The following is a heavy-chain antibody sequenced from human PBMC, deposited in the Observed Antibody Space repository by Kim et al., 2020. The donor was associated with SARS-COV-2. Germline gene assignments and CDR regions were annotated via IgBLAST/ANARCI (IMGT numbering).Heavy chain of an antibody. CDR1: GFTFSSYA. CDR3: AKENRGFPSYYDILTGYPDYYYYYGMDV. CDR2: ISGSGGST. V-gene: IGHV3-23*01. Sequence: GGSLRLSCAASGFTFSSYAMSWVRQAPGKGLEWVSAISGSGGSTYYADSVKGRFTISRDNSKNTLYLQMNSLRAEDTAVYYCAKENRGFPSYYDILTGYPDYYYYYGMDVWGQGTTVTVSS. J-gene: IGHJ6*02. D-gene: IGHD3-9*01.